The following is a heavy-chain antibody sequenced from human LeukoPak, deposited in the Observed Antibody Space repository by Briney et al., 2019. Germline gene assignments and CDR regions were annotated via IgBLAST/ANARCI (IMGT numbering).Heavy chain of an antibody. Sequence: GGSLRLSCAASGFTFSSFWMHWVRQDPGKGLVWVSRIKSDGSTNYADSVKGRFTISRDNAKNTVSLQMNSLRVEDTGVYYCARAPSEIGGYYPEYFRHWGQGTLVTVSS. CDR3: ARAPSEIGGYYPEYFRH. J-gene: IGHJ1*01. D-gene: IGHD3-22*01. CDR2: IKSDGST. CDR1: GFTFSSFW. V-gene: IGHV3-74*01.